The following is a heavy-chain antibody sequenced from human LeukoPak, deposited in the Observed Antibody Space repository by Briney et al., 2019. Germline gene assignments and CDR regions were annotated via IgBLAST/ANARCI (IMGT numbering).Heavy chain of an antibody. CDR2: INPNSGGT. D-gene: IGHD4-17*01. CDR3: ARGNYGDEEFYFDY. V-gene: IGHV1-2*02. CDR1: GYTFTGYY. J-gene: IGHJ4*02. Sequence: ASVKVSCKASGYTFTGYYMHWVRQAPGQGLEWMGWINPNSGGTNYAQKFQGRVTMTRDTSISTAYMELSRLRSDDTAVYYCARGNYGDEEFYFDYWGQGTLVTVSS.